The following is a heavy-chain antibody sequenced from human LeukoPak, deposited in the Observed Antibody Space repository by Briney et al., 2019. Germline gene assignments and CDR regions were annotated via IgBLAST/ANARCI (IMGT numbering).Heavy chain of an antibody. Sequence: SETLSLTCTVSGYSISSGYYWGWIRQPPGKGLEWIGSIYHSGSTYYNPSLKSRVTISVDTSKNQFSLKLSSVTAADTAVYYCARGRWRSSSWYNWFDPWGQGTLDTVSS. D-gene: IGHD6-13*01. CDR1: GYSISSGYY. CDR2: IYHSGST. CDR3: ARGRWRSSSWYNWFDP. V-gene: IGHV4-38-2*02. J-gene: IGHJ5*02.